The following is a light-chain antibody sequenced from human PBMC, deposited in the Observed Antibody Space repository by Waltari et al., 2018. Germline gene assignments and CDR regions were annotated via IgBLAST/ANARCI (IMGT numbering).Light chain of an antibody. V-gene: IGKV1-39*01. CDR3: QQSYSTPQLT. CDR2: AAS. J-gene: IGKJ4*01. Sequence: DIQMTQSPSSLSASVGDRVTITCRASQSISSYLNWHQQKPGKAPKLLIYAASSLQSGVPSRFSGSRSGTDFTLTISSLQPEDFATYYCQQSYSTPQLTFGGGTKVEIK. CDR1: QSISSY.